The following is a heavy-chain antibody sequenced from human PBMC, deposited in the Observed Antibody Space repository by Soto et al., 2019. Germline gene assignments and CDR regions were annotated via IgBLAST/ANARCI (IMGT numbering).Heavy chain of an antibody. CDR2: ISYDGSNK. D-gene: IGHD2-2*01. V-gene: IGHV3-30*18. Sequence: GGSLRLSCAASGFTFSSYGMHWVRQAPGKGLEWVAVISYDGSNKYYADSVKGRFTISRDNSKNTLYLQMNSLRAEDTAVYYCAKDEGGYCSSTSCLIDYWGQGTLVTVSS. CDR3: AKDEGGYCSSTSCLIDY. J-gene: IGHJ4*02. CDR1: GFTFSSYG.